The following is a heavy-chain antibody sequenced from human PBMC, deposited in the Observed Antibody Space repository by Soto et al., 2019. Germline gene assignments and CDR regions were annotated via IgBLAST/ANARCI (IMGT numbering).Heavy chain of an antibody. CDR1: GFTFSDYF. J-gene: IGHJ6*02. CDR3: ASPTRESMDYYPGMDV. CDR2: SNRDGTTI. Sequence: QVQLVESGGGLVKPGGSLRLSCGASGFTFSDYFMAWVRQVPGKGLEWVSYSNRDGTTIYYADSVKGRFTISRDNASNSLPLPMNRLRAADTAVYYCASPTRESMDYYPGMDVWGQGPTVTVSS. V-gene: IGHV3-11*01.